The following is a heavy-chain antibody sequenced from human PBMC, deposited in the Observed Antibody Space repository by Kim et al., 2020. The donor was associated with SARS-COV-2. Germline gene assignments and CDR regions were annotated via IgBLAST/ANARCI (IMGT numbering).Heavy chain of an antibody. CDR1: GFTFSSYG. V-gene: IGHV3-30*18. Sequence: GGSLRLSCAASGFTFSSYGMHWVRQAPGKGLEWVAVISYDGSNKYYADSVKGRFTISRDNSKNTLYLQMNSLRAEDTAVYYCAKDRWGDYYDSSGPYYYYYGMDVWGQGTTVTVSS. J-gene: IGHJ6*02. CDR3: AKDRWGDYYDSSGPYYYYYGMDV. CDR2: ISYDGSNK. D-gene: IGHD3-22*01.